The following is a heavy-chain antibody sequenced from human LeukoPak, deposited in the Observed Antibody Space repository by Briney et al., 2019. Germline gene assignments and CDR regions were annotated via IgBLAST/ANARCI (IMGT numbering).Heavy chain of an antibody. Sequence: SQTLSLSCAVSGGSISSGGDSWSWIRQPPGKGLEWIGYIYHSGSTYYNPSLKSRVTISVDRSKNQFSLKLSSVTAADTAVYYCARVGYDILTGTNNWFDPWGQGTVVTVSS. D-gene: IGHD3-9*01. CDR3: ARVGYDILTGTNNWFDP. J-gene: IGHJ5*02. CDR1: GGSISSGGDS. CDR2: IYHSGST. V-gene: IGHV4-30-2*01.